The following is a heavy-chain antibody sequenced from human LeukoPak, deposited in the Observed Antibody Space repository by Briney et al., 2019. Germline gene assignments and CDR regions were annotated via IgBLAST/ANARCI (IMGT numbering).Heavy chain of an antibody. D-gene: IGHD5-18*01. CDR1: GFTFSSYS. J-gene: IGHJ4*02. CDR2: ISSSSSYI. V-gene: IGHV3-21*01. CDR3: ARIQRGYSYGCGY. Sequence: KPGGSLRLSCAASGFTFSSYSMNWVRQAPGKGLEWVSSISSSSSYIYYADSVKGRFTISRDNAKNSLYLQMNSLRSEDTAVYYCARIQRGYSYGCGYWGQGTLVTVSS.